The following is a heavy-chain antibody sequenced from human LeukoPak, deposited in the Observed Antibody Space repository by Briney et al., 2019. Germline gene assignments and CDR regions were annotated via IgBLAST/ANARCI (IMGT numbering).Heavy chain of an antibody. J-gene: IGHJ4*02. CDR2: ISYDGSNK. CDR1: GFTFSSYA. D-gene: IGHD3-16*01. Sequence: GGSLRLSCAASGFTFSSYAMHWVRQAPGKGLEWVAVISYDGSNKYYADSVKGRFTISRDNSKSTLYLQMNSLRVDDTAVYYCARGGVREVSRTFFDYWGQGTLVTVSS. V-gene: IGHV3-30*04. CDR3: ARGGVREVSRTFFDY.